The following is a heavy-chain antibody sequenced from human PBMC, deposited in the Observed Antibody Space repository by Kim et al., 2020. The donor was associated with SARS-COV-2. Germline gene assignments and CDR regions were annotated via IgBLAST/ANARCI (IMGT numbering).Heavy chain of an antibody. J-gene: IGHJ6*02. CDR2: DGGTT. V-gene: IGHV3-15*01. Sequence: DGGTTDYAAPVKGRFTISRDDSKNTLYLQMNSLKTEDTAVYYCTRRADVWGQGTTVTVSS. CDR3: TRRADV.